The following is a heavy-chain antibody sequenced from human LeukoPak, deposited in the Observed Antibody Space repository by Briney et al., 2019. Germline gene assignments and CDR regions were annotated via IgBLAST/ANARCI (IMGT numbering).Heavy chain of an antibody. D-gene: IGHD2-2*01. V-gene: IGHV3-73*01. Sequence: GGSLRLSCAASGFTFSGSAMHWVHQASGKGLEWVGRIRSKANSYATAYAASVKGRFTISRDDSKNTAYLQMNSLKTEDTAVYYCTTRTQIDYWGQGTLVTVSS. CDR3: TTRTQIDY. CDR1: GFTFSGSA. J-gene: IGHJ4*02. CDR2: IRSKANSYAT.